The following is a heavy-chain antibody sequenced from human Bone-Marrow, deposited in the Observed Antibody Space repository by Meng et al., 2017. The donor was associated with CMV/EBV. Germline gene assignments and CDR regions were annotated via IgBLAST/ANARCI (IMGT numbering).Heavy chain of an antibody. Sequence: QVQLLQSGTEVKRPATPLKVSCTASGYTFTDYCMHWVRQAPGHGLEWVGWINPNNGGTNYAQRFQGRVTMTRNTSTRTAYIELSGLRSDDTAVYYCARARTPYDLWGRGTLVTVSS. J-gene: IGHJ2*01. V-gene: IGHV1-2*02. CDR3: ARARTPYDL. CDR2: INPNNGGT. CDR1: GYTFTDYC.